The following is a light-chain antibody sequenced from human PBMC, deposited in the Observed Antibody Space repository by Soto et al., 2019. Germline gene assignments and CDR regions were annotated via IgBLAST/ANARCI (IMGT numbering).Light chain of an antibody. J-gene: IGKJ2*01. CDR1: QSVTS. CDR3: QQSSSPPMST. CDR2: AAS. V-gene: IGKV1-39*01. Sequence: DIQMTQSPSSLSASVGDRVTITCRTSQSVTSLNWYQQKPGKAPKLLIHAASSLQSGVPSRFSGSGSVKDFTLTISSLQPDDFAVYYCQQSSSPPMSTFGQGTKLEI.